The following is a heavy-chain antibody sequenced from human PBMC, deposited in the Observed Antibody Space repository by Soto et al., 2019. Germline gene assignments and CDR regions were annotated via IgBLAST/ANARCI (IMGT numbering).Heavy chain of an antibody. CDR2: ISGSGGNT. CDR1: GFTFSSYA. CDR3: AKVSRRYCSGGSCYPLGYYGMDV. Sequence: GGSLRLSCAASGFTFSSYAMSWVRQTPGKGLEWLSAISGSGGNTYYADSVKGRFTISRDNSKNTLYLQMNSLRAEDTAVYYCAKVSRRYCSGGSCYPLGYYGMDVWGQGTTVTVSS. J-gene: IGHJ6*02. D-gene: IGHD2-15*01. V-gene: IGHV3-23*01.